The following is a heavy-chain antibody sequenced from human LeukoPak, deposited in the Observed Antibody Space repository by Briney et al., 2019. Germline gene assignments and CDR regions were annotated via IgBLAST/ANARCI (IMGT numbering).Heavy chain of an antibody. CDR3: VRNDGDDAFDI. Sequence: PGGSLRLSCAASRFTFSTYSVNWVRQAPGRGLGWVSYISSTSTNMYYKDSVKGRFTISRDNAKNSLYLHMTSLRAEDTAVYYCVRNDGDDAFDIWGQGTRVTVSS. J-gene: IGHJ3*02. CDR2: ISSTSTNM. CDR1: RFTFSTYS. V-gene: IGHV3-48*01. D-gene: IGHD4-17*01.